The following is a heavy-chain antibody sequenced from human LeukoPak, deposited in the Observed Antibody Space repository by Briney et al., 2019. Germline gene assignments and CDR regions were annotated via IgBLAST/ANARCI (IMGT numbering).Heavy chain of an antibody. D-gene: IGHD2-2*01. CDR1: GYTFTGYY. J-gene: IGHJ5*02. CDR3: ARGSSTSSAPRKDWFDP. Sequence: ASVKVSCKASGYTFTGYYMHWVRQAPGQGLEWMGWINPNSGGTNYAQKFQGRVTMTRDTSISTAHMELSRLRSDDTAVYYCARGSSTSSAPRKDWFDPCGQGTLVTVSS. V-gene: IGHV1-2*02. CDR2: INPNSGGT.